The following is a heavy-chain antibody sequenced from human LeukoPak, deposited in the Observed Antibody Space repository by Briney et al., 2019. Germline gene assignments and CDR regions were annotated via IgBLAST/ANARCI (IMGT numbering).Heavy chain of an antibody. CDR3: TTEYYASGALTPIDY. D-gene: IGHD2/OR15-2a*01. V-gene: IGHV3-11*01. J-gene: IGHJ4*02. CDR2: VSSSGSTI. Sequence: PGGSLRLSCAASGFTFSDYYMSWIRQAPGKGLEWVSYVSSSGSTIYYADSVKGRFTISRDNAKNSLYLQMNSLRAEDTAVYYCTTEYYASGALTPIDYWGQGTLVTVSS. CDR1: GFTFSDYY.